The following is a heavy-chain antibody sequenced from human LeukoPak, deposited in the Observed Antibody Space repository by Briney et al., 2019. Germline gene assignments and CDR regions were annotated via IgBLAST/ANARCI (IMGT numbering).Heavy chain of an antibody. J-gene: IGHJ3*02. V-gene: IGHV4-59*01. CDR2: IYYSGST. D-gene: IGHD3-22*01. Sequence: SETLSLTCTVSGGSISSYYWSWIRQPPGKGLEWIGYIYYSGSTNYNPSLKSRVTISVDTSKNQSSLKLSSVTAADTAVYYCARGTIDYDSSGYYSDAFDIWGQGTMVTVSS. CDR1: GGSISSYY. CDR3: ARGTIDYDSSGYYSDAFDI.